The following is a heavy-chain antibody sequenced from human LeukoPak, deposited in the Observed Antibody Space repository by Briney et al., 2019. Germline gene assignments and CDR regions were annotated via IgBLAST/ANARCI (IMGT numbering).Heavy chain of an antibody. V-gene: IGHV3-48*01. Sequence: GGSLRLSCAASGFIFGDYNMNWVRQVPGKGLEWISYMSSTSTTIFYADSVKGRFTISRDNAKNSLYLQMNSLRAEDTAVYFCARVGNTGDAVIIPAAMGFDNWGQGTVVTVSS. CDR1: GFIFGDYN. CDR3: ARVGNTGDAVIIPAAMGFDN. J-gene: IGHJ4*02. CDR2: MSSTSTTI. D-gene: IGHD2-2*01.